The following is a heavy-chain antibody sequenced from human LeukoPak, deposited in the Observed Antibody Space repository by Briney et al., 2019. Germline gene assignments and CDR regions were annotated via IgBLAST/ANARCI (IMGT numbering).Heavy chain of an antibody. CDR2: ISDSGGSA. D-gene: IGHD5-18*01. Sequence: GGSLRLSCAASGFRFSDYAMSWVRQARGKGLEWVTGISDSGGSAYYTDSVKGRFTISRDNSKNTVYLQMNNLRAEDTAVYFCARHDSYSPWWGQGTLVIVST. CDR3: ARHDSYSPW. CDR1: GFRFSDYA. V-gene: IGHV3-23*01. J-gene: IGHJ4*02.